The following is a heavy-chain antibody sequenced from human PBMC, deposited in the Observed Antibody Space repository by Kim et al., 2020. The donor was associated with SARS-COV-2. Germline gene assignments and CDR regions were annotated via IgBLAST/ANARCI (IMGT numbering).Heavy chain of an antibody. CDR1: GFTFSSYG. D-gene: IGHD1-26*01. CDR3: ARERGGSYNFYYYGMDV. V-gene: IGHV3-33*01. J-gene: IGHJ6*02. CDR2: IWYDGSNK. Sequence: GGSLRLSCAASGFTFSSYGMHWVRQAPGKGLEWVAVIWYDGSNKYYADSVKGRFTISRDNSKNTLYLQMNSLRAEDMAVYYCARERGGSYNFYYYGMDVWGQGTTVTVSS.